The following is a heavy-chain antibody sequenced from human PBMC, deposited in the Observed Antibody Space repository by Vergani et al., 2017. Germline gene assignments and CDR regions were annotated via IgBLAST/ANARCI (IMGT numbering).Heavy chain of an antibody. Sequence: QAQLQESGPRLVKPSQTLSLTCSFSGGSLDIHSQTWGWIRPPAGEGLELIGLIDVKGNSDFSPSLESRVTMSADASRGRFSLHLRSVTTSDTAVDYCARGSRAAGYSGPYPWGQGTRVTGSS. CDR1: GGSLDIHSQT. CDR2: IDVKGNS. V-gene: IGHV4-61*02. CDR3: ARGSRAAGYSGPYP. D-gene: IGHD6-13*01. J-gene: IGHJ5*02.